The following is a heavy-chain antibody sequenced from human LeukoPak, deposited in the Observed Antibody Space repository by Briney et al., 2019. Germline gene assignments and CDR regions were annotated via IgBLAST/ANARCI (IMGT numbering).Heavy chain of an antibody. V-gene: IGHV3-30-3*01. CDR1: GFTFSNYA. CDR2: ISYDGTNK. Sequence: GGSLRLSCAASGFTFSNYAMHWVRQAPGKGLEWVAVISYDGTNKYYADSVKGRFTISRDNSKNTLYLQMNSLRAEDTAVYYCARSVEQQLVGWFDPWGQGTLVTVSS. D-gene: IGHD6-13*01. J-gene: IGHJ5*02. CDR3: ARSVEQQLVGWFDP.